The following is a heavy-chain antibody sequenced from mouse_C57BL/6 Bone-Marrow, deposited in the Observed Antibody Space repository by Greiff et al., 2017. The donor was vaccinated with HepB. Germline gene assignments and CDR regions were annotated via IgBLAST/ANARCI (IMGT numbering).Heavy chain of an antibody. Sequence: EVMLVESGPGLAKPSQTLSLTCSVTGYSITSDYWNWIRKFPGNKLEYMGYISYSGSTYYNPSLKSRISITRDTSKNQYYLQLNSVTTEDTATYYCARSLSTVVAGYYFDYWGQGTTLTVSS. V-gene: IGHV3-8*01. CDR2: ISYSGST. D-gene: IGHD1-1*01. CDR3: ARSLSTVVAGYYFDY. CDR1: GYSITSDY. J-gene: IGHJ2*01.